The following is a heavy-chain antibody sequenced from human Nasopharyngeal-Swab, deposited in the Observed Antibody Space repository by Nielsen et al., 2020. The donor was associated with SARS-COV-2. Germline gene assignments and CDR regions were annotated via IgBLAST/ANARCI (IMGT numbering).Heavy chain of an antibody. Sequence: ASVKVSCKASGYTFTSYGISWVRQAPGQGLEWMGWISAYNGNTNYAQKLQGRVTMTRNTSISTAYMELSSLRSEDTAVYYCARSTMVRGYYYYYGMDVWGQGTTVTVSS. CDR3: ARSTMVRGYYYYYGMDV. CDR1: GYTFTSYG. J-gene: IGHJ6*02. CDR2: ISAYNGNT. D-gene: IGHD3-10*01. V-gene: IGHV1-18*01.